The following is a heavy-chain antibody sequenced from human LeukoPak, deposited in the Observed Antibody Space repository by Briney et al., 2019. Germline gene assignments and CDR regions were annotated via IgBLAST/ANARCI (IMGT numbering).Heavy chain of an antibody. CDR1: GGTFSSYA. Sequence: ASVKVSCKASGGTFSSYAISWVRQAPGQGLEWMGRIIPILGIANYAQKFQGRVTITADKSTSTAYMELSSLRSEDTAVYYCARAGESRDIVVVPAAPFDYWGQGTLVTVSS. J-gene: IGHJ4*02. V-gene: IGHV1-69*04. CDR3: ARAGESRDIVVVPAAPFDY. D-gene: IGHD2-2*01. CDR2: IIPILGIA.